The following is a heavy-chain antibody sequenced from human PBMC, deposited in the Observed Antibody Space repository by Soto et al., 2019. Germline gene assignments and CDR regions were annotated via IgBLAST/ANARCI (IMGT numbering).Heavy chain of an antibody. CDR1: RGTFSSYA. D-gene: IGHD3-22*01. J-gene: IGHJ3*01. CDR2: IIPSFGTA. CDR3: ARGRFMRKHYYDSSCVYPLDGFDF. V-gene: IGHV1-69*06. Sequence: QVQLVQSGAEVKKPGSSVRVSCKTSRGTFSSYAISWVRKAPGQGLEWMGGIIPSFGTANYAQKFQGRVTIVADKSTNTAYMELISLRSEDTAVYYCARGRFMRKHYYDSSCVYPLDGFDFWGQGTMVTVSS.